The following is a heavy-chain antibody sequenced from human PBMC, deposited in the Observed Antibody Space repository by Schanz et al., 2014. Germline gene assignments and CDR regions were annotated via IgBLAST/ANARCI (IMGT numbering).Heavy chain of an antibody. Sequence: QVQLIQSGAEVKKPGASVKVSCKASGYTFISYGIKWVRQAPGQGLEWMGWINPNTGGTNFAQKFQGWVTVTRDTSISTVYMELSRVTYEDTAVYYCAREVGLYDRGWFDPWGQGTLVTVSS. V-gene: IGHV1-2*04. D-gene: IGHD3-22*01. CDR2: INPNTGGT. CDR3: AREVGLYDRGWFDP. J-gene: IGHJ5*02. CDR1: GYTFISYG.